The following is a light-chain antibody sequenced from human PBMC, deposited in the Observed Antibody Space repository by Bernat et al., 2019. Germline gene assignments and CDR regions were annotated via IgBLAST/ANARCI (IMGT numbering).Light chain of an antibody. CDR3: QQYGSSPRLGT. J-gene: IGKJ4*01. CDR1: QSVSSSY. Sequence: EIVLTQSPGTLSLSPGERATLSCRASQSVSSSYLAWYQQKPGQAPRLLIYGASSRATGIPDRFSGSGSGTDFTLTISRLEPEDFAVYYCQQYGSSPRLGTFGGGTKVEIK. V-gene: IGKV3-20*01. CDR2: GAS.